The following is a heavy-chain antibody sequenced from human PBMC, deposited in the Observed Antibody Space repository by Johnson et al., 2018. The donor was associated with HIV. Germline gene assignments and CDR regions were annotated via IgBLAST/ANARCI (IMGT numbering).Heavy chain of an antibody. Sequence: QVQLVESGGGLVQPGRSLRLSCAASGFTFSSYGMNWVRQAPGKGLEWVAVISYDGSDKYYADSVKGRFTISRDNSKNTLYLQMNSLRAEDKAVYYCAKVSGGGIVRWDIWGQGTMVTVSS. CDR2: ISYDGSDK. V-gene: IGHV3-30*18. J-gene: IGHJ3*02. CDR3: AKVSGGGIVRWDI. D-gene: IGHD3-10*01. CDR1: GFTFSSYG.